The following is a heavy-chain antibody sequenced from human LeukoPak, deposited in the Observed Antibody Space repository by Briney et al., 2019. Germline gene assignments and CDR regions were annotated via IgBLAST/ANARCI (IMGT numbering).Heavy chain of an antibody. J-gene: IGHJ3*02. CDR3: ERDRTDSTGYYSYHDAFDI. D-gene: IGHD3-22*01. CDR2: ISSSSSYI. CDR1: GFTFSSYS. V-gene: IGHV3-21*01. Sequence: GGSLRLSCAASGFTFSSYSMNWVRQAPGKGLEWVSSISSSSSYIYYADSVKGRFSISRDNAKNSLYLQMNSLRAEDTAVYYCERDRTDSTGYYSYHDAFDIWGQGTMVTVSS.